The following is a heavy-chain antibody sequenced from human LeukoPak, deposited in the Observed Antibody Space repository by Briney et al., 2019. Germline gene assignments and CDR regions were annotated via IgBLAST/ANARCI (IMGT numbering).Heavy chain of an antibody. D-gene: IGHD3-10*01. V-gene: IGHV1-69*01. CDR3: ASITKPDPTVRGVITGPFDP. Sequence: GSSVKVSCKASGGTFSSYAISRVRQAPGQGLEWMGGIIPIFGTANYAQKFQGRVTITADESTSTAYMELSSLRSEDTAVYYCASITKPDPTVRGVITGPFDPWGQGTLVTVSS. CDR1: GGTFSSYA. CDR2: IIPIFGTA. J-gene: IGHJ5*02.